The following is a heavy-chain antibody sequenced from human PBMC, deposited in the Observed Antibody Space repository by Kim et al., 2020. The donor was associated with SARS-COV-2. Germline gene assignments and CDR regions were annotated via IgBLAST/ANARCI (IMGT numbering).Heavy chain of an antibody. J-gene: IGHJ6*01. CDR2: INDSRRT. CDR3: SRRAPASVFWIGYYYY. Sequence: SETLSLTCAVYGGSFSGYYWSWIRQPPGKGLEWIGEINDSRRTDYNPSLKSRVTISIDPSKNQFSLKLSSVTAADTGVYFFSRRAPASVFWIGYYYY. V-gene: IGHV4-34*01. D-gene: IGHD1-1*01. CDR1: GGSFSGYY.